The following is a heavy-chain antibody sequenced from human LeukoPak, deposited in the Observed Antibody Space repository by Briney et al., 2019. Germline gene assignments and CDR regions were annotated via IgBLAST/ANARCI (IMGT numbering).Heavy chain of an antibody. CDR1: GYTFTSYG. Sequence: ASVKVSCKASGYTFTSYGISWVRQAPGQGLEWMGWISAYNGNTNYAQKFQGRVTMIRDMSTSTVYMELSSLRSEDTAVYYCARRPRIAVAGPFDYWGQGTLVTVSS. CDR3: ARRPRIAVAGPFDY. CDR2: ISAYNGNT. D-gene: IGHD6-19*01. V-gene: IGHV1-18*01. J-gene: IGHJ4*02.